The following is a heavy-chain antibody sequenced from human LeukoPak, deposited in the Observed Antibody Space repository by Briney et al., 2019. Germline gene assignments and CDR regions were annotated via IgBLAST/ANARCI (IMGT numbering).Heavy chain of an antibody. CDR1: GYTFTSYD. Sequence: EASVKVSCKASGYTFTSYDINWVRQATGQGLEWMGWINTNTGNPTYAQGFTGRFVFSLDTSVSTAYLQISSLKAEDTAVYYCASQEMATTWWGQGTLVTVSS. V-gene: IGHV7-4-1*02. D-gene: IGHD5-24*01. CDR2: INTNTGNP. CDR3: ASQEMATTW. J-gene: IGHJ4*02.